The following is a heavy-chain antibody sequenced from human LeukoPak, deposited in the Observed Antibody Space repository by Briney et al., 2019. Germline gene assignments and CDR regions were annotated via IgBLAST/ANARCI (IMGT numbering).Heavy chain of an antibody. D-gene: IGHD5-18*01. Sequence: PGGSLRLSCAASGFTFSSYAMHWVRQAPGKGLEYVSAISSNGGSTYYANSVKGRFTISRDNSKNTLYLQMGSLRAEDMAVYYCARQRGYSWEGAFDIWGQGTMVTVSS. CDR1: GFTFSSYA. V-gene: IGHV3-64*01. J-gene: IGHJ3*02. CDR2: ISSNGGST. CDR3: ARQRGYSWEGAFDI.